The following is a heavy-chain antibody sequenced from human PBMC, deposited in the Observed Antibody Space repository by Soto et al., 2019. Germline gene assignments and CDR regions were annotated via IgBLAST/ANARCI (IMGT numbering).Heavy chain of an antibody. V-gene: IGHV4-39*01. D-gene: IGHD5-12*01. CDR3: ARPPLDGYNYFDY. CDR2: IYYSGST. J-gene: IGHJ4*02. CDR1: GGSISSSSYY. Sequence: SETLSLTCTVSGGSISSSSYYWGWIRQPPGKGLEWIGSIYYSGSTYYNPSLKSRVTISVDTSKNQFSLKLSSVTAADTAVYYCARPPLDGYNYFDYWGQGTLVTVSS.